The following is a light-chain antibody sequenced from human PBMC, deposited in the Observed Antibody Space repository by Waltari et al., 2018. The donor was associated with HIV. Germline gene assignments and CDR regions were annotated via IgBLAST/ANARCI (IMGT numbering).Light chain of an antibody. CDR3: QSYDSSLSGSV. CDR2: KGN. CDR1: SSNIGTNA. J-gene: IGLJ1*01. V-gene: IGLV1-44*01. Sequence: QSVLTQPPSASGTPGQRVTISCSGSSSNIGTNAVNWYQQLPGTAPKLLIYKGNERSSGVPDRFSASKSGASASLAITGLQAEDEADYYCQSYDSSLSGSVFGTGTKVTVL.